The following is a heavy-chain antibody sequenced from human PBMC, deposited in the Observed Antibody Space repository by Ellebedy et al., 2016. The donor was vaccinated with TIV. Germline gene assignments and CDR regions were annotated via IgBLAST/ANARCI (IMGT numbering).Heavy chain of an antibody. V-gene: IGHV3-66*01. D-gene: IGHD3-10*01. Sequence: GESLKISCAASELTVTSNFMGWVRQAPGKGLAWVSTIAIDSTTYYADSVKGRFTISRDNSQNTLDIQMNSLRAEDTAVYYCARETYNDVDLKLWGIFDIWGQGTMVTVSS. CDR3: ARETYNDVDLKLWGIFDI. CDR2: IAIDSTT. J-gene: IGHJ3*02. CDR1: ELTVTSNF.